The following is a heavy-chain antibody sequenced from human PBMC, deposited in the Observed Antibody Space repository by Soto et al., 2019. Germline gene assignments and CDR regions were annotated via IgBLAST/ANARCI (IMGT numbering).Heavy chain of an antibody. CDR2: INPSGGST. J-gene: IGHJ6*02. CDR3: ARDHLRMGWFGEFRRKNYYYYGMDV. Sequence: ASVKVSCKASGYTFTSYYMHWVRQAPGQGLEWMGIINPSGGSTSYAQKFQGRVTMTRGTSTSTVYMELSSLRSEDTAVYYCARDHLRMGWFGEFRRKNYYYYGMDVWGQGTTVTVSS. CDR1: GYTFTSYY. V-gene: IGHV1-46*01. D-gene: IGHD3-10*01.